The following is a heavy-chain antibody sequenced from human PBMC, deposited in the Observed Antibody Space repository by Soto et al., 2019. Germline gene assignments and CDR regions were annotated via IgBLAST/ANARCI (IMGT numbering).Heavy chain of an antibody. CDR1: GGSFSNYY. Sequence: HLQPWGAGLLKPPETLSRTCVVSGGSFSNYYYNWIRKPPGKGLECIGEINQSGSNNYSPSLKSRVTMSLDTSKNQFSLKLTSVTAADKAVYYCARGGSNDWQVAFDIWGQGTMVTVSS. V-gene: IGHV4-34*01. J-gene: IGHJ3*02. CDR2: INQSGSN. D-gene: IGHD3-9*01. CDR3: ARGGSNDWQVAFDI.